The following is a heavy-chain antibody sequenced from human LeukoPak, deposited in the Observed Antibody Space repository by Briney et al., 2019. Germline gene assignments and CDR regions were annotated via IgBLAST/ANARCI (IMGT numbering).Heavy chain of an antibody. V-gene: IGHV4-61*02. Sequence: SETLSLTCTVSGGSISSGNYYWSWIRQPAGKGLEWIGRIYTSGSTNYNPSLKSRVTISVDKSKNQFSLKLSSVTAADTAAYYCARIRGFGADYYYYYMDVWGKGTTVTVSS. CDR3: ARIRGFGADYYYYYMDV. D-gene: IGHD3-10*01. J-gene: IGHJ6*03. CDR1: GGSISSGNYY. CDR2: IYTSGST.